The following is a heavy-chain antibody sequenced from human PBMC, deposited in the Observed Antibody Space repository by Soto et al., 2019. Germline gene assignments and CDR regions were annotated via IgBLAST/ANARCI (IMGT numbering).Heavy chain of an antibody. CDR3: AKRAQGSEWSEYFDY. V-gene: IGHV3-23*01. J-gene: IGHJ4*02. CDR2: ISGSGGST. CDR1: GFTFSSYA. D-gene: IGHD2-8*01. Sequence: GGSLRLSCAASGFTFSSYAMIWVRQAPGKGLEWVSAISGSGGSTYYADSVKGRFTISRDNSKNTLYLQMNSLRAEDTAVYYCAKRAQGSEWSEYFDYWGQGTLVTVSS.